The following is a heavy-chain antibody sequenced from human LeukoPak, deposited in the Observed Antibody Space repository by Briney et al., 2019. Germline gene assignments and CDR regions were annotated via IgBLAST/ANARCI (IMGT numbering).Heavy chain of an antibody. CDR1: GFTFDDYA. D-gene: IGHD4-17*01. V-gene: IGHV3-9*01. Sequence: GGSLRLSCAASGFTFDDYAMHWVRQAPGKGLEWVSGINWNSDSIGYADSVKGRFTISRDNAKNSLYLQMNSLRAEDTALYYCAKDQLRTNAFDIWGQGTMVTVSS. CDR2: INWNSDSI. J-gene: IGHJ3*02. CDR3: AKDQLRTNAFDI.